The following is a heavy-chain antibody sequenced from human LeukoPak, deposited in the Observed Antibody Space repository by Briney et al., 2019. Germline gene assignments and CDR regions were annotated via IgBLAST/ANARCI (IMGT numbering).Heavy chain of an antibody. CDR1: GFTFNNYA. D-gene: IGHD3-22*01. Sequence: GGSLRLSCAASGFTFNNYAMIWVRQAPGKGLEWVSGISGSGSDTYYADSVKGRFTISRDNSKNTLYLQMNSLRAEDTAVYYCTTPYYYDSSGYSHDAFDIWDQGTMVTVSS. V-gene: IGHV3-23*01. CDR2: ISGSGSDT. CDR3: TTPYYYDSSGYSHDAFDI. J-gene: IGHJ3*02.